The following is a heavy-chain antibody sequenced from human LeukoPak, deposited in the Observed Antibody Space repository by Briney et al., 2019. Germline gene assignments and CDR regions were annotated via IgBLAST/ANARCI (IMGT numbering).Heavy chain of an antibody. Sequence: SQTLSLTCTVSGGSISSGGYYWSWIRQHPGKGLEWIGYIYYSGSTYYNPSLKSRATISVDTSKNQFSLKLSSVTAADTAVYYCARTPWGLNYFDYWGQGTLVTVSS. CDR3: ARTPWGLNYFDY. CDR1: GGSISSGGYY. D-gene: IGHD1-26*01. J-gene: IGHJ4*02. V-gene: IGHV4-31*03. CDR2: IYYSGST.